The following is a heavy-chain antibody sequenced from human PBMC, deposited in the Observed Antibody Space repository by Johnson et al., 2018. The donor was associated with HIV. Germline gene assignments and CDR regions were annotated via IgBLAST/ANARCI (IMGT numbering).Heavy chain of an antibody. J-gene: IGHJ3*02. V-gene: IGHV3-66*01. D-gene: IGHD2-21*02. CDR2: IYSGGST. Sequence: VQLVESGGGLVQPGGSLRLSCAASGFTVSSNYMSWVRQAPGKGLEWVSVIYSGGSTYYADSVKGRFTIPRDNSNNTVFLQMNSLRAEDPALYSCARGEGAYCGGDCYYAFDIWGQGTMVTVSS. CDR3: ARGEGAYCGGDCYYAFDI. CDR1: GFTVSSNY.